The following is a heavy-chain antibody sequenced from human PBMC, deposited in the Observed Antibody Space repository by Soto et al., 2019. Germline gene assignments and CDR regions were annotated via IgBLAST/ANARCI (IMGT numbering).Heavy chain of an antibody. Sequence: SETLSLTCTVSGGSVTNYYWSWVRQSPGNGLEWIGYVYYTGRTNYKPSLASRVIVSVDTSKNQFSLKLSSVTAADTAVYYCARDSSDSWYSPMDPWGQGILVTVSS. D-gene: IGHD6-13*01. CDR1: GGSVTNYY. CDR2: VYYTGRT. V-gene: IGHV4-59*02. J-gene: IGHJ5*02. CDR3: ARDSSDSWYSPMDP.